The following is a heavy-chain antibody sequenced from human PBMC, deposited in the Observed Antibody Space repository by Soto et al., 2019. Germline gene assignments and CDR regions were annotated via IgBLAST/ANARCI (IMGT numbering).Heavy chain of an antibody. D-gene: IGHD3-16*01. V-gene: IGHV4-59*01. CDR1: GGSISSYY. CDR3: ASSLGGDDAFDI. Sequence: QVQLQESGPGLVKPSETLSLTCTVSGGSISSYYWSWIRQPPGKGLEWIGYIYYSGSTNYNPSLNSRVNISVDTSKHQFSLKLSSVTAADTAVYYCASSLGGDDAFDIWGQGTMVTVSS. CDR2: IYYSGST. J-gene: IGHJ3*02.